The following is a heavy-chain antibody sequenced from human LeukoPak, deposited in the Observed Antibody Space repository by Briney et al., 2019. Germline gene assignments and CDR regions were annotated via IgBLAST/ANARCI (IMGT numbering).Heavy chain of an antibody. CDR1: GGSISNYY. CDR3: ARDKTGNNWFDP. CDR2: ISYSGST. Sequence: SETLSLTCTVSGGSISNYYWSWIWQPPGKGLEWIGYISYSGSTNYNPSLNSRVTISVDTSKNQFSLKLSSVTAADTAVYYCARDKTGNNWFDPWGQGTLVTVSS. J-gene: IGHJ5*02. V-gene: IGHV4-59*13. D-gene: IGHD1-1*01.